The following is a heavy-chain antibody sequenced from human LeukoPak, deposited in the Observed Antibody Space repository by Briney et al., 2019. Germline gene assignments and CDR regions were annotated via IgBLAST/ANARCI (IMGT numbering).Heavy chain of an antibody. CDR3: ARGRYSSSWYRFDY. Sequence: GGSLRLSCAASRFTFSDYYMSWIRQAPGKGLEWVSYISSSGSTIYHADSVKGRFTISRDNAKNSLYLQMNSLRAEDTAVYYCARGRYSSSWYRFDYWGQGTLVTVSS. J-gene: IGHJ4*02. D-gene: IGHD6-13*01. V-gene: IGHV3-11*01. CDR1: RFTFSDYY. CDR2: ISSSGSTI.